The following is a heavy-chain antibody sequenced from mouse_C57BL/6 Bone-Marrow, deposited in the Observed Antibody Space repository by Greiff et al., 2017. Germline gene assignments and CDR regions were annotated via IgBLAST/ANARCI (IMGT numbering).Heavy chain of an antibody. Sequence: QVQLQQPGAELVKPGASVKMSCKASGYTFTSYWITWVKQRPGQGLEWIGAISPGSGSTNYNEKFKSKATLTVDTSSSPAYMQLSSLPSEDSAVYYGARGGLPDDYAMDYWGQGTAVTGSS. V-gene: IGHV1-55*01. D-gene: IGHD2-2*01. J-gene: IGHJ4*01. CDR3: ARGGLPDDYAMDY. CDR1: GYTFTSYW. CDR2: ISPGSGST.